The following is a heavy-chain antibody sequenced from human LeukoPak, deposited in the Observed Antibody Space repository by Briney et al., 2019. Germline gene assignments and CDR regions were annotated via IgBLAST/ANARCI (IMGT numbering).Heavy chain of an antibody. CDR1: GGPLNSYY. J-gene: IGHJ5*02. CDR3: AITQSGSYQGWFDP. V-gene: IGHV4-59*01. D-gene: IGHD1-26*01. CDR2: IYYSGST. Sequence: WETLSLTCTVSGGPLNSYYWRCLRQPRGKGLEGLGYIYYSGSTNYHPSLKSRVTISVDTSKNQFSLKLSSVTAADTAVYYCAITQSGSYQGWFDPWGQGTLVTVSS.